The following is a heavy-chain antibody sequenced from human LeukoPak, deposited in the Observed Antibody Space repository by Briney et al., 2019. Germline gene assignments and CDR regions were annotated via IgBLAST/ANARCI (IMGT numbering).Heavy chain of an antibody. J-gene: IGHJ4*02. D-gene: IGHD6-13*01. V-gene: IGHV3-48*01. CDR1: GFTFSSYS. CDR2: ISSSSSTI. Sequence: PGGSLRLSCAASGFTFSSYSMNWVRQAPGKGLEWVSYISSSSSTIYYADSVKGRFTISRDNAKNSLYLQMNSLRAEDTAVYYCARGVAAGTPYWGQGTLVTVSS. CDR3: ARGVAAGTPY.